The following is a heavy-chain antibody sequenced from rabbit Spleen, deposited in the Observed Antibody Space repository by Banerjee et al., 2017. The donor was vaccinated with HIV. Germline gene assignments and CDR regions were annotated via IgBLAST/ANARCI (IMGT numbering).Heavy chain of an antibody. J-gene: IGHJ4*01. CDR3: ARGGYAGYAGDGYAFNL. Sequence: QLKETGGGLVQPGGSLTLSCKASGFDFSSYYMSWVRQAPGKGLEWIGIIYADIGSTDYASWVNGRFTISSDNAQNTVDLQMNSLTAADTATYFCARGGYAGYAGDGYAFNLWGQGTLVTVS. V-gene: IGHV1S7*01. CDR1: GFDFSSYY. D-gene: IGHD7-1*01. CDR2: IYADIGST.